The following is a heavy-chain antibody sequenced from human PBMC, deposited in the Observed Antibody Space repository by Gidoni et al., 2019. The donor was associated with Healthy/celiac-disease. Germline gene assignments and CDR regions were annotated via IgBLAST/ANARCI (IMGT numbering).Heavy chain of an antibody. Sequence: VQLQESGPGLRQPSQTLSLTCTVSGGSISSGGYYWSWIRQHPGKGLEWMGYIYYSWSTDYNPSLKSRVTISVDTAKNQFSLKLSSVTAADTAVYYCARGDYYDSSGYFYFDYWGQGTLVTGSS. J-gene: IGHJ4*02. CDR3: ARGDYYDSSGYFYFDY. V-gene: IGHV4-31*03. CDR2: IYYSWST. D-gene: IGHD3-22*01. CDR1: GGSISSGGYY.